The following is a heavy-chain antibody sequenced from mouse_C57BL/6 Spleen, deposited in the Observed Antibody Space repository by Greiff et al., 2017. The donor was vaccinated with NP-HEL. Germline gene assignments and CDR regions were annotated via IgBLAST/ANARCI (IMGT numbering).Heavy chain of an antibody. CDR2: INPNNGGT. Sequence: EVQLQQSGPELVKPGASVKMSCKASGYTFTDYNMHWVKQSHGKSLEWIGYINPNNGGTSYNQKFKGKATLTVNKSSSTAYMELRSLTSEDSAVYYCARAAYYSNYGFDYWGQGTTLTVSS. J-gene: IGHJ2*01. CDR3: ARAAYYSNYGFDY. CDR1: GYTFTDYN. D-gene: IGHD2-5*01. V-gene: IGHV1-22*01.